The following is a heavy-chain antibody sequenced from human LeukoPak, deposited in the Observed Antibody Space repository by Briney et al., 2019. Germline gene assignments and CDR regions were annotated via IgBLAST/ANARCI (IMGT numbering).Heavy chain of an antibody. D-gene: IGHD5-18*01. J-gene: IGHJ4*02. Sequence: GGSLRLSCAASGFTFSSYAMSWVRQAPGKGLEWVSAISGSGGSTYYADSVKGRFTISRDNSKNTLYLQMNSLRAEDTAVYYCAKSTKDRGYSYGYGGWGQGTLVTVSS. CDR2: ISGSGGST. CDR3: AKSTKDRGYSYGYGG. V-gene: IGHV3-23*01. CDR1: GFTFSSYA.